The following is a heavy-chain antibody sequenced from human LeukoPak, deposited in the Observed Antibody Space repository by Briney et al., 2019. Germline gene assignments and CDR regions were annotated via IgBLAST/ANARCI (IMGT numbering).Heavy chain of an antibody. Sequence: SETLSLTCTVSGGSISSSSYYWGWIRQPPGKGLEWIGSIYYSGSTYYNPSLKSRVTISVDTSKNQFSLKLSSETAADTAVYYCARLTGIAVAQKWGQGTLVTVSS. D-gene: IGHD6-19*01. CDR2: IYYSGST. V-gene: IGHV4-39*01. CDR1: GGSISSSSYY. J-gene: IGHJ4*02. CDR3: ARLTGIAVAQK.